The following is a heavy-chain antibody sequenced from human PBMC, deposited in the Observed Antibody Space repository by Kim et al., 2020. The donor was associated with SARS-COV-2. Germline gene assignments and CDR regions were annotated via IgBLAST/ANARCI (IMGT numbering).Heavy chain of an antibody. CDR1: GFTFSSYA. J-gene: IGHJ4*02. CDR3: ARVGVEATNQDSAY. Sequence: GGSLRLSCAASGFTFSSYAMHWVRQAPGKGLEWVAVISYDGSNKYYADSVKGRFTISRDNSKNTLYLQMNSLRAEDTAVYYCARVGVEATNQDSAYWGQG. V-gene: IGHV3-30-3*01. D-gene: IGHD3-10*01. CDR2: ISYDGSNK.